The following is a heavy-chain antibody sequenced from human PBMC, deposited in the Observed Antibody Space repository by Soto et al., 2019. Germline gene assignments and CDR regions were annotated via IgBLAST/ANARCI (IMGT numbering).Heavy chain of an antibody. J-gene: IGHJ6*02. CDR1: GFTFSSYA. CDR3: AKGTRSAVYYYYGMDV. Sequence: EVQLLESGGGLVQPGGSLRLSCAGSGFTFSSYAMNWVRQAPGKGLEWVSGITGTGATTYYADSVKGRFTISRDNSKNTLYLQMNSLRAEDTAVYYCAKGTRSAVYYYYGMDVWGQGTTVTVSS. D-gene: IGHD2-15*01. V-gene: IGHV3-23*01. CDR2: ITGTGATT.